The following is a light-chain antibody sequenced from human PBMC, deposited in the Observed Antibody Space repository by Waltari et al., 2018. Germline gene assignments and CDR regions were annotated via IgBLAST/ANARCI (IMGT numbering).Light chain of an antibody. V-gene: IGLV2-14*01. CDR3: SSYTSSSTYV. CDR2: EVS. Sequence: QSALTQPDSVSGSFGQSITISCTGTSSDVGGYYYVPWYQQHPGKAPKLMIYEVSNRPSGVSHRFSGSKSGNTASLTISGLQAEDEADYYCSSYTSSSTYVFGTGTTVIVL. J-gene: IGLJ1*01. CDR1: SSDVGGYYY.